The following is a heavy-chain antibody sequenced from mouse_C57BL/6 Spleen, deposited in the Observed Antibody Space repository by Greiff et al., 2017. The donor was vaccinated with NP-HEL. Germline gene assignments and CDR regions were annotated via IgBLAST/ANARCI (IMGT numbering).Heavy chain of an antibody. CDR3: ARPYGSSRAWFAY. Sequence: EVQVVESGGGLVKPGGSLKLSCAASGFTFSDYGMHWVRQAPEKGLEWVAYISSGSSTIYYADTVKGRFTISRDNAKNTLFLQMTSLRSEDTAMYYCARPYGSSRAWFAYWGQGTLVTVSA. CDR2: ISSGSSTI. CDR1: GFTFSDYG. D-gene: IGHD1-1*01. V-gene: IGHV5-17*01. J-gene: IGHJ3*01.